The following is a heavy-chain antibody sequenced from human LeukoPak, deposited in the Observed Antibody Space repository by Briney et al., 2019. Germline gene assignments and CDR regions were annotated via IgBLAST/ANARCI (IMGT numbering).Heavy chain of an antibody. J-gene: IGHJ1*01. CDR2: INPNSGGT. D-gene: IGHD4-11*01. Sequence: GASVKVSCKASGYTFTGYYMHWVRRAPGQGLEWMGWINPNSGGTNYAQKFQGRVTMTRDTSISTAYMELRRLRSDDTAVYYCARYDYSNLDMAEYFQHWGQGTLVTVSS. CDR1: GYTFTGYY. CDR3: ARYDYSNLDMAEYFQH. V-gene: IGHV1-2*02.